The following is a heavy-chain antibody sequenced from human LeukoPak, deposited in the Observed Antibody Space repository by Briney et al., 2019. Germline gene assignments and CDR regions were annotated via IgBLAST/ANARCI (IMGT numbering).Heavy chain of an antibody. Sequence: ASVKVSCKASGYTFTTYDINWVRQATGQGLEWMGWMNPNDGNTGYAPKFQGRVTMTEDTSTDTAYMELSSLRSEDTAVYYCATDRRAIKYSSGHYYFDYWGQGTLVTVSS. CDR1: GYTFTTYD. D-gene: IGHD6-19*01. CDR3: ATDRRAIKYSSGHYYFDY. J-gene: IGHJ4*02. CDR2: MNPNDGNT. V-gene: IGHV1-8*01.